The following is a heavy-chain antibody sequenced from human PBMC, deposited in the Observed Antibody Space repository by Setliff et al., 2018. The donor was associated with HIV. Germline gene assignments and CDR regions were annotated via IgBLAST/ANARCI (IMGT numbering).Heavy chain of an antibody. CDR1: GYTFTSYH. V-gene: IGHV1-18*04. J-gene: IGHJ3*01. Sequence: ASVKVSCKASGYTFTSYHMHWVRQAPGQRLEWMGWISAYNGNTNYAQKLQDRVTMATDTSTSTAYMELRSLRSDDSAMYYCVRVGRGGYYYDAFDFWGQGTMVTVSS. CDR2: ISAYNGNT. D-gene: IGHD3-3*01. CDR3: VRVGRGGYYYDAFDF.